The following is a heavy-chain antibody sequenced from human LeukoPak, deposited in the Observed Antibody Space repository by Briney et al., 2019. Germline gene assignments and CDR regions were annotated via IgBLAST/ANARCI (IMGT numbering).Heavy chain of an antibody. J-gene: IGHJ3*02. CDR3: AREEGYYYDSSGYFSRGAFDI. V-gene: IGHV3-48*03. CDR1: GFTFSSYE. D-gene: IGHD3-22*01. Sequence: GGSLRLSCAASGFTFSSYEMNWVRQAPGKGLEWVSYISSSGSTIYYADSVKGRFTISRDNAKNSLYLQMNRLRAEDTAVYYCAREEGYYYDSSGYFSRGAFDIWGQGTMVTVSS. CDR2: ISSSGSTI.